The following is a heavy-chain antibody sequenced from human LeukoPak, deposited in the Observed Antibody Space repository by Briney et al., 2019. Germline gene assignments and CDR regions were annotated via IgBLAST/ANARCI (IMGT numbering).Heavy chain of an antibody. CDR3: ARDLSPSYYDILTGRLNSYYFDY. V-gene: IGHV3-7*01. Sequence: PGGSLRLSCAASGFTFSSYWMSWVRQAPGKGLEWVANIKQDGSEKYYVDSVKGRFTISRDNAKNSLYLQMNSLRAEDTAVYYCARDLSPSYYDILTGRLNSYYFDYWGQGTLVTVSS. D-gene: IGHD3-9*01. CDR2: IKQDGSEK. J-gene: IGHJ4*02. CDR1: GFTFSSYW.